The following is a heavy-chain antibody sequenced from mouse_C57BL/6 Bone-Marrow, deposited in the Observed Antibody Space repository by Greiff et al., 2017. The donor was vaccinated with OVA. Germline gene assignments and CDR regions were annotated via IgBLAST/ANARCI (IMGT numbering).Heavy chain of an antibody. Sequence: VQLQQSGPELVKPGASVKISCKASGYAFSSYWMNWVKQRPGKGLEWIGRIYPGDGDTNYNGKFKGKATLTADKSSSTAYMQLSSLTSEDSAVYFCASPLFIDEDAMDYWGQGTSVTVSS. D-gene: IGHD1-1*01. CDR2: IYPGDGDT. CDR3: ASPLFIDEDAMDY. J-gene: IGHJ4*01. CDR1: GYAFSSYW. V-gene: IGHV1-82*01.